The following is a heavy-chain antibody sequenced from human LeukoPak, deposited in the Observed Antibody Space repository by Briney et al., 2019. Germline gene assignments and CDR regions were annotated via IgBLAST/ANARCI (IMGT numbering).Heavy chain of an antibody. D-gene: IGHD6-19*01. CDR1: GGSISSSNW. J-gene: IGHJ3*02. CDR3: AREGIAVAGSAFDI. Sequence: PSETLSLTYAVSGGSISSSNWWSWVRQPPGKGLEWIGEIYHSGSTNYNPSLKSRVTISVDKSKNQFPLKLSSVTAADTAVYYCAREGIAVAGSAFDIWGQGTMVTVSS. V-gene: IGHV4-4*02. CDR2: IYHSGST.